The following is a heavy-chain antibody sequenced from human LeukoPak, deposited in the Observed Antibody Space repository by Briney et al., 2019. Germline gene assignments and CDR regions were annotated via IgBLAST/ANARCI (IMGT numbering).Heavy chain of an antibody. J-gene: IGHJ4*02. D-gene: IGHD4-17*01. CDR2: IIPILGIA. CDR3: ARQDGDYASLDY. CDR1: GGTFISYA. V-gene: IGHV1-69*04. Sequence: SVEVSCKASGGTFISYAISWVRQAPGQGLEWMGRIIPILGIANYARKFQGRVTITADKSTSTAYMELSSLRSEDTAVYYCARQDGDYASLDYWGQGTLVTVSS.